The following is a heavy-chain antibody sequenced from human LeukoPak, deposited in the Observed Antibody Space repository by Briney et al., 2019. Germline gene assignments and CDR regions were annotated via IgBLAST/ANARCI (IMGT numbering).Heavy chain of an antibody. Sequence: PGGSLRLSCAASGFTFYSYGVTWVRQAPGKGLEWVSGISGSGSTTYYADSVKGRSTISRDNSKNTMHLQMNSLRAEDTAVYYCAKASSSRYQGGFDYWGRGTLVTVSS. CDR3: AKASSSRYQGGFDY. CDR1: GFTFYSYG. D-gene: IGHD6-13*01. V-gene: IGHV3-23*01. CDR2: ISGSGSTT. J-gene: IGHJ4*02.